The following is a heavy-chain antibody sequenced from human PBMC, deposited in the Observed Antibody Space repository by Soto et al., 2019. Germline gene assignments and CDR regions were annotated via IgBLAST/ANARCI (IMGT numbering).Heavy chain of an antibody. J-gene: IGHJ4*02. CDR2: IYYSGGT. Sequence: SETLSLTCSVSGDFISGYYWSWIRQPPGKGLEWIGYIYYSGGTNHNPSLKSRVTISVDTSQNQFSLKLSSVTAADTAVYYCARWFYYDSSGYPDYWGQGTLVTVSS. CDR3: ARWFYYDSSGYPDY. D-gene: IGHD3-22*01. V-gene: IGHV4-59*01. CDR1: GDFISGYY.